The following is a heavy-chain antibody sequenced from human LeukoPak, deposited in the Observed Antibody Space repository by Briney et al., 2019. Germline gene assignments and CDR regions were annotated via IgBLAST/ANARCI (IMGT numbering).Heavy chain of an antibody. CDR1: GFIFSTYW. V-gene: IGHV3-7*01. Sequence: PGGSLRLSCVASGFIFSTYWMGWVRQAPGKGLEWVANIKEDGSEKYYLDSVKGRFTLSRDNAKNSLYLQMNSLRAEDTAVYYCARGGDGSTYRQFDYWGQGTLVTVSA. CDR3: ARGGDGSTYRQFDY. J-gene: IGHJ4*02. CDR2: IKEDGSEK. D-gene: IGHD2-2*01.